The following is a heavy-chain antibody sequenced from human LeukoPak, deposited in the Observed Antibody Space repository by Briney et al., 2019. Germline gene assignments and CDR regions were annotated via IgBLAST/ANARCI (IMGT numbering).Heavy chain of an antibody. Sequence: PGGSLRLSCAASGFTFGTYSMNWVRQAPGKGLEWVSSITGSSSFIYYADSVKGRFTISRDNAKNSLYLQMNSLRAEDTAVYYCAASYGGNSGAFDIWGQGTMVTVSS. CDR1: GFTFGTYS. D-gene: IGHD4-23*01. J-gene: IGHJ3*02. V-gene: IGHV3-21*01. CDR2: ITGSSSFI. CDR3: AASYGGNSGAFDI.